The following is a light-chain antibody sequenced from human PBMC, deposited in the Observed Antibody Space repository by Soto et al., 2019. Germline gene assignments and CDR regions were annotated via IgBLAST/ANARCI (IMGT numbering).Light chain of an antibody. Sequence: EIVLTQSPGTLSLSPGERATLSCRASQSVYNNYLAWYQQKPGQNPRLLVNGASNRATDIPDRFSGGGSGTDFTLTNSSLEPEELAVYYCQQYGHPPHSVGQGTRVEIK. CDR3: QQYGHPPHS. CDR1: QSVYNNY. CDR2: GAS. V-gene: IGKV3-20*01. J-gene: IGKJ2*01.